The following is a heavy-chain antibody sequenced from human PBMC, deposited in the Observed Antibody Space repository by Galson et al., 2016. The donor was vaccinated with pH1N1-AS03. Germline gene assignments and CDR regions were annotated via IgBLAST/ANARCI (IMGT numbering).Heavy chain of an antibody. J-gene: IGHJ5*02. CDR3: ARGSGSPHWFDP. CDR1: GFDFSIYA. V-gene: IGHV3-23*01. CDR2: IGGVDRSE. D-gene: IGHD3-3*01. Sequence: SLRLSCAASGFDFSIYAMHWVRQAPGKGLEWVSGIGGVDRSEWYAVSVRGRFTVSRDNSKSTLYLQMNSLRGDDTAVYYCARGSGSPHWFDPWGQGTQVTVSS.